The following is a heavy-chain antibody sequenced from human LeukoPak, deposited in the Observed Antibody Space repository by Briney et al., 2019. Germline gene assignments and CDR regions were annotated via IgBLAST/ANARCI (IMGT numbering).Heavy chain of an antibody. CDR1: GGSISSYY. CDR2: IYTSGST. J-gene: IGHJ3*02. V-gene: IGHV4-4*07. D-gene: IGHD2-2*01. CDR3: ARVSRRRVVPAAIGASDI. Sequence: SETLSLTCTVSGGSISSYYWSWIRHPAGKGLEWIGRIYTSGSTNYNPSLKSQVTMSLNTSRNQFSPKLSSVTAADTAVYYCARVSRRRVVPAAIGASDIWGQGTMVTVSS.